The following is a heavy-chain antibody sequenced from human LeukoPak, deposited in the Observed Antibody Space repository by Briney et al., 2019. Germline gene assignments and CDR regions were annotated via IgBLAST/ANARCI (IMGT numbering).Heavy chain of an antibody. V-gene: IGHV4-39*01. Sequence: SETLSLTCTVSGGSISSSSYYWGWIRQPPGKGLEWIGSIYYSGSTYYNPSLKSRVTISVDTSKNQFSLKLSSVTAADTAVYYCARHEAVVVPAANYHRATGNFDYWGQGTLVTVSS. J-gene: IGHJ4*02. CDR1: GGSISSSSYY. D-gene: IGHD2-2*01. CDR3: ARHEAVVVPAANYHRATGNFDY. CDR2: IYYSGST.